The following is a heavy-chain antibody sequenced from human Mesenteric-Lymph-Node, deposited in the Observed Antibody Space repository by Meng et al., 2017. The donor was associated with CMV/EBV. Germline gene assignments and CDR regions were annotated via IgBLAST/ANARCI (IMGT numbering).Heavy chain of an antibody. V-gene: IGHV1-18*01. Sequence: ASVKVSCKASGYTFTSYGISWVRQAPGQGLEWMGWISAYNGNTNYAQKLQGRVTMTEDTSTDTAYMELSSLRSEDTAVYYCAAQWVVAAKGGLHYWGQGTLVTVSS. D-gene: IGHD2-15*01. CDR1: GYTFTSYG. J-gene: IGHJ4*02. CDR2: ISAYNGNT. CDR3: AAQWVVAAKGGLHY.